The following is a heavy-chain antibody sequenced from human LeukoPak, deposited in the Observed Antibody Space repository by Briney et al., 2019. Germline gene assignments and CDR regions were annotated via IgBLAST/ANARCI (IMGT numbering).Heavy chain of an antibody. CDR1: GGSISSYY. D-gene: IGHD3-22*01. J-gene: IGHJ4*02. CDR3: ARHSDYYDSSGYIYFDY. CDR2: IYTSGST. V-gene: IGHV4-4*07. Sequence: SETLSLTCTVSGGSISSYYWSWIRQPAGKGLEWIGRIYTSGSTNYNPSLKSRVTMSVDTSKNQFSLKLSSVTAADTAVYYCARHSDYYDSSGYIYFDYWGQGTLVTVSS.